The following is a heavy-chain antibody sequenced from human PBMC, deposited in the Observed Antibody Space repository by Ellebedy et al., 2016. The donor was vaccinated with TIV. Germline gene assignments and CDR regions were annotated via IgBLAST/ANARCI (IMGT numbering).Heavy chain of an antibody. Sequence: GESLKISCAASGFPFNNYGIHWVRQAPGKGLEWVAIIWYDGSNEHYTDSVKGRFTISRDNSKNTLYLQMNSLRAEDTAIYYCARGGEPWLVTYHFDYWGQGTLVTVSS. CDR2: IWYDGSNE. D-gene: IGHD6-19*01. V-gene: IGHV3-33*01. J-gene: IGHJ4*02. CDR3: ARGGEPWLVTYHFDY. CDR1: GFPFNNYG.